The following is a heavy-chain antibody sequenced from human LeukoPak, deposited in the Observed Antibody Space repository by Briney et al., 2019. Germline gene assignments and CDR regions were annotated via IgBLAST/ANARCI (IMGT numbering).Heavy chain of an antibody. D-gene: IGHD3-3*01. CDR1: GYTFTAYY. V-gene: IGHV1-2*02. Sequence: GASVKVSCKASGYTFTAYYIHWVRQAPGQGLEWMGWINPNSGDTNYAQKFQGRVTMTRDKSINTVYMELSGLRSDDTAVFYCARAYRFRITTFGGGRRNWFDPWGQGTLVTVSS. CDR2: INPNSGDT. J-gene: IGHJ5*02. CDR3: ARAYRFRITTFGGGRRNWFDP.